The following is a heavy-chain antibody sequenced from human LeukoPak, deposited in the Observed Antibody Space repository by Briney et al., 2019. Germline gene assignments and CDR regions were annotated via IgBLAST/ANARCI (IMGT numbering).Heavy chain of an antibody. J-gene: IGHJ4*02. CDR3: ASHYDSGSYSLRYFDY. CDR1: GFTFSNYA. D-gene: IGHD3-10*01. CDR2: ISGSGGST. V-gene: IGHV3-23*01. Sequence: GGSLRLSCAASGFTFSNYAMSWVRQAPGKGLEWVSAISGSGGSTYYADSVKGRFTISRDNSKNTLYLQMNSLRAEDTAVYYCASHYDSGSYSLRYFDYWGQGTLVTVSS.